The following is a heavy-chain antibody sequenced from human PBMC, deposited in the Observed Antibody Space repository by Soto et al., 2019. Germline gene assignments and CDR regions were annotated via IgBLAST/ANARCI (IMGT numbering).Heavy chain of an antibody. J-gene: IGHJ6*02. CDR2: ISPNSGNT. CDR1: GYTFTRNG. Sequence: QVHLVQSGAEVKKPGASVNVSCKTSGYTFTRNGISWVRQAPGQGLEWMGWISPNSGNTRYAQKLQDRVIMTTDTSASTAYMELASLGYADTAVYYCLGPRDRNTWPARDVWGPGTKVTVSS. V-gene: IGHV1-18*01. CDR3: LGPRDRNTWPARDV. D-gene: IGHD1-1*01.